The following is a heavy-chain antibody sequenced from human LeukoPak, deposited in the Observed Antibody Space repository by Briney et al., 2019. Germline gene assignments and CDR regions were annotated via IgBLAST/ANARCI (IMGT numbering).Heavy chain of an antibody. CDR3: ARWSIAARPPHFDY. J-gene: IGHJ4*02. Sequence: PSQTLSLTCTVSGGSISSGDYYWSWIRQHPGKGLEWIGYTFYSGRTYYNPSLKSRVTISVDTSENQFSLKLSSVTAADTAVYYCARWSIAARPPHFDYWGQGTLVTVSS. V-gene: IGHV4-31*03. D-gene: IGHD6-6*01. CDR2: TFYSGRT. CDR1: GGSISSGDYY.